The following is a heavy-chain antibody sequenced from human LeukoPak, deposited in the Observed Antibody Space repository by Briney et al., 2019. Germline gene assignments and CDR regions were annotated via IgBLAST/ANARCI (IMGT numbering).Heavy chain of an antibody. Sequence: GGSLRLSCAASGFTFRNYCMSWIRQAPGRVLEGVANIKLDGTQKNYIQSVRGRFTISRDNARNFLYLQLSSLRAEDTAVYYCTRDFWTDYWGQGTLVTVSS. J-gene: IGHJ4*02. CDR1: GFTFRNYC. CDR2: IKLDGTQK. V-gene: IGHV3-7*01. CDR3: TRDFWTDY. D-gene: IGHD3/OR15-3a*01.